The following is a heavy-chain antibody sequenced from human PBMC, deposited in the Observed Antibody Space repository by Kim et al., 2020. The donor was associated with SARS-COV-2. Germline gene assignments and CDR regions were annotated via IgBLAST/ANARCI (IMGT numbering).Heavy chain of an antibody. J-gene: IGHJ4*02. CDR2: GST. Sequence: GSTNYNPSLKSRVTISVDTSKNQFSLKLSSVTAADTAVYYCAREEQSIDYWGQGTLVTVSS. CDR3: AREEQSIDY. D-gene: IGHD1-1*01. V-gene: IGHV4-34*01.